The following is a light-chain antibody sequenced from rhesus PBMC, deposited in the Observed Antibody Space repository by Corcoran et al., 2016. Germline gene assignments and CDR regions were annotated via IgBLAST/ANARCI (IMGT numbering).Light chain of an antibody. V-gene: IGKV3-35*01. CDR1: QSVSSN. CDR2: EVT. Sequence: EVVLTQSPATLPLSPGERATLSCRASQSVSSNLAGDQQKPGTSHRLLIYEVTTRATGISDRFSGSGSGAYLTLTISSLEPMDIGIYFCQQYSKWPHSFGQGTKVEIK. J-gene: IGKJ2*01. CDR3: QQYSKWPHS.